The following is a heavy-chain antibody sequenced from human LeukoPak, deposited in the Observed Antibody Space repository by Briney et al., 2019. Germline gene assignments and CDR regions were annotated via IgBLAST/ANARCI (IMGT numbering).Heavy chain of an antibody. V-gene: IGHV1-8*03. D-gene: IGHD2-15*01. CDR2: INLNSGNT. J-gene: IGHJ4*02. CDR1: GYTFTRYD. CDR3: ARVDGSPDY. Sequence: GASVKVSCTASGYTFTRYDINWVRQATGQGLEWMGWINLNSGNTGYAQSFQGRVTITRDTSIRTAYLEVNSLTSEDTAVYYCARVDGSPDYWGQGTLLTVSS.